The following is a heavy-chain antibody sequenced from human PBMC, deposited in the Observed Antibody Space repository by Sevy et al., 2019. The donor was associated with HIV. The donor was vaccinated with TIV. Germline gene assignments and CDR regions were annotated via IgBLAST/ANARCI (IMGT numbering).Heavy chain of an antibody. CDR2: ISYDGSNK. V-gene: IGHV3-30*18. J-gene: IGHJ6*02. CDR3: AKDGYSSGWGRRYYYYGMDV. Sequence: GGSLRLSCADSGFTFSSYGMHWVRQAPGKGLEWVAVISYDGSNKYYADPVKGRFTISRDNSKNTLYLQMNSLRAEDTAVYYCAKDGYSSGWGRRYYYYGMDVWGQGTTVTVSS. D-gene: IGHD6-19*01. CDR1: GFTFSSYG.